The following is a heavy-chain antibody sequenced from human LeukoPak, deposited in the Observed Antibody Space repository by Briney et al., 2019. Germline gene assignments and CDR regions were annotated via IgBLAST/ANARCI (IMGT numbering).Heavy chain of an antibody. Sequence: SVKVSCKASGGTFSSYAISWVRQAPGQGLEWMGGIIPIFGTANYAQKFQGRVTITADESTSTAYMELSSLRSEDTAVYYCARSSVVTAITPFGYWGQGILVTVSS. J-gene: IGHJ4*02. D-gene: IGHD2-21*02. CDR2: IIPIFGTA. CDR1: GGTFSSYA. CDR3: ARSSVVTAITPFGY. V-gene: IGHV1-69*01.